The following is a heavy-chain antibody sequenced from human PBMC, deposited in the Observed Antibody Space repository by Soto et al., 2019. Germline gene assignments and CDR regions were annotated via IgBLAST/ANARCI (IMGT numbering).Heavy chain of an antibody. CDR2: ISSSGSTI. V-gene: IGHV3-11*01. D-gene: IGHD6-19*01. Sequence: GSLRLSCAASGFTVSDYYMSWIRQAPVKGLEWVSYISSSGSTIYYADSVKGRFTISRDNAKSSLYLQMNSLRAEDTATYYCARTDKFNSQTPGWANRIDYWGKRTLVTVSS. CDR3: ARTDKFNSQTPGWANRIDY. CDR1: GFTVSDYY. J-gene: IGHJ4*02.